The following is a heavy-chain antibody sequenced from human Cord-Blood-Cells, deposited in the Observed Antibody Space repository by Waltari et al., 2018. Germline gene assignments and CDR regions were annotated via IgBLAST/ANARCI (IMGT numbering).Heavy chain of an antibody. D-gene: IGHD3-10*01. CDR3: ARGGEGFTRFDP. CDR1: GGTFSSYA. V-gene: IGHV1-69*04. Sequence: QVQLVQSGAEVKKPGSSVKVSCKASGGTFSSYAISWVRQAPGQGLEWTGGIIPILGIANSAQKVQGRVTSTADESTSTAYMELSSLRSEDTAVYYCARGGEGFTRFDPWGQGTLVTVSS. J-gene: IGHJ5*02. CDR2: IIPILGIA.